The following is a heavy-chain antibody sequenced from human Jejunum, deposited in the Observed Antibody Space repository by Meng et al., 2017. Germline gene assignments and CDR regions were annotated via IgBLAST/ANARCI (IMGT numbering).Heavy chain of an antibody. CDR1: GGSISTAGYY. Sequence: HLQLQESGPGLVKHSETRPLTCAVSGGSISTAGYYWGWIRQSPGKGLEWIGSIFYSGTTYYNPSLKSRVTISIDTSKNQFSLKMNSVTAADTAVYYCARDTAGFGPWGQGTLVTVSS. V-gene: IGHV4-39*07. CDR2: IFYSGTT. D-gene: IGHD6-13*01. CDR3: ARDTAGFGP. J-gene: IGHJ5*02.